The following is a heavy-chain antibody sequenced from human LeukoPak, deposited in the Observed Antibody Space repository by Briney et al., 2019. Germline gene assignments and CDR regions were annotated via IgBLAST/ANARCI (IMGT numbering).Heavy chain of an antibody. D-gene: IGHD6-13*01. J-gene: IGHJ4*02. V-gene: IGHV3-23*01. CDR1: GLTFSSYS. Sequence: GGSLRLSCVVSGLTFSSYSMSWVRQAPGKGLEWVSGISGSGGDTWYPDSVKGRFTISRDNSKNTLFLQMNSLRVEDTAMYYCAKDAAGPEYWGQGTRVTVSS. CDR2: ISGSGGDT. CDR3: AKDAAGPEY.